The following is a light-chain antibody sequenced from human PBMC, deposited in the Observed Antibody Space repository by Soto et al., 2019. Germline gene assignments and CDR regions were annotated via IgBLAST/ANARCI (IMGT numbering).Light chain of an antibody. Sequence: QSVLTQPPSVSGAPGQRVTISCTGSSSNIGSGYNVHWYQQLPGTAPKLLIYDNNNRPSGVPDRFSGSKSGTSASLAITGLQGADEADYYCVAWDDSLSGRVFGGGTKLTVL. J-gene: IGLJ3*02. CDR3: VAWDDSLSGRV. CDR1: SSNIGSGYN. CDR2: DNN. V-gene: IGLV1-40*01.